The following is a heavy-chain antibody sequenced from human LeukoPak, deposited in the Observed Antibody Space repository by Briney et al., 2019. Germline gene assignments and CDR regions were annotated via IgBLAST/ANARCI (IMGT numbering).Heavy chain of an antibody. D-gene: IGHD3-16*01. J-gene: IGHJ4*02. CDR2: IYYSGST. Sequence: SETLSLTCTVSGGSISSSSYYWGWIRQPPGKGLEWIGSIYYSGSTYYNPSLKSRVTISVDTSKNQFSLKLSSVTAADTAVYYCASPLPIYDHVWGSYGDYFDYWGQGTLVTVSS. CDR1: GGSISSSSYY. V-gene: IGHV4-39*01. CDR3: ASPLPIYDHVWGSYGDYFDY.